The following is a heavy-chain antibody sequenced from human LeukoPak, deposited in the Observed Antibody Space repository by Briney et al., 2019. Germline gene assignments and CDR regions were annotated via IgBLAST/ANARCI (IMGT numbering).Heavy chain of an antibody. J-gene: IGHJ6*02. CDR2: IYYSGST. Sequence: SETLSLTCTVSGGSISSFYWSCLRHPPGKGLEWIGYIYYSGSTNYNPSLKSRVTISVDTSKNQFSLKLSSVTAADTAVYYCARAWYYYGMDVWGQGTTVTVSS. CDR3: ARAWYYYGMDV. V-gene: IGHV4-59*01. CDR1: GGSISSFY.